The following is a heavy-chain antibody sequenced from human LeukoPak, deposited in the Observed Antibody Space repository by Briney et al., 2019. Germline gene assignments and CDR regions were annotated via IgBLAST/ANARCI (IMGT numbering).Heavy chain of an antibody. Sequence: GGSLRLSCAASGFTFSSYAMHWVRQAPGKGLEWVAVISYDGSNKYYADSVKGRFTISRDNSKNTLYLQMNSLRAEDTAVYYCARDPSRYSGYDSWGRGYYYYGMDVWGQGTTVTVSS. CDR2: ISYDGSNK. V-gene: IGHV3-30*04. D-gene: IGHD5-12*01. CDR3: ARDPSRYSGYDSWGRGYYYYGMDV. J-gene: IGHJ6*02. CDR1: GFTFSSYA.